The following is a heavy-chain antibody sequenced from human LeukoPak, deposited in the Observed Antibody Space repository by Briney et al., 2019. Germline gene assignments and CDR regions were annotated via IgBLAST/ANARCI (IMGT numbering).Heavy chain of an antibody. Sequence: GASVKVSCKASGGTFSSYAISWVRQAPGQGLDWMGGIIPIFGTANYAQKFQGRVTITADESTSTAYMELSSLRSEDTAVYYCARERSGYSYGYFDYWGQGTLVTVSS. CDR3: ARERSGYSYGYFDY. J-gene: IGHJ4*02. CDR2: IIPIFGTA. V-gene: IGHV1-69*13. D-gene: IGHD5-18*01. CDR1: GGTFSSYA.